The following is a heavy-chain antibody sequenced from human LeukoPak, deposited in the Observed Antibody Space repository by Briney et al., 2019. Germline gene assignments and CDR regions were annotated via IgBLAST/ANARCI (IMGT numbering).Heavy chain of an antibody. Sequence: SETLSLTCTVSGDSISSNTYYWGWIRQPPGKGLEWIGSIYYSGNTFYNPSLKSRVTISVDTSKNQFSLKLSSVTAADTAVYYCAREQTTEVAFDIWGQGTMVTVSS. CDR2: IYYSGNT. J-gene: IGHJ3*02. CDR3: AREQTTEVAFDI. V-gene: IGHV4-39*07. D-gene: IGHD4-11*01. CDR1: GDSISSNTYY.